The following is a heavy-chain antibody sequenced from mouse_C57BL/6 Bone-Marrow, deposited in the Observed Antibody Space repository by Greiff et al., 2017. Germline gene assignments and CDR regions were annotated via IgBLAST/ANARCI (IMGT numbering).Heavy chain of an antibody. J-gene: IGHJ4*01. CDR2: IYPSDSET. V-gene: IGHV1-61*01. CDR3: AREEGAMDY. Sequence: VKLQQPGAELVRPGSSVKLSCKASGYTFTSYWMDWVKQRPGQGLEWIGNIYPSDSETHYNQKFKDKATLTVDKSSSTAYMQLSSLTSEDSAVYYCAREEGAMDYWGQGTSVTVSS. CDR1: GYTFTSYW.